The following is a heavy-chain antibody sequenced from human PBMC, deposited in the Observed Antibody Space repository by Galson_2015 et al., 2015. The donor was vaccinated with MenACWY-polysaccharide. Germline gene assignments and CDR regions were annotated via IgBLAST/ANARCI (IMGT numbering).Heavy chain of an antibody. Sequence: SVKVSCKASEYTFTNYHMHWVRQAPGQGLEWMGIINPSGGSTSFAQRFQGRVAVTRDASTSTIFMEMRSLRYEDTAIYYCARGDIGTVDIWGQGTMVMVSP. D-gene: IGHD3-16*02. J-gene: IGHJ3*02. CDR2: INPSGGST. CDR1: EYTFTNYH. CDR3: ARGDIGTVDI. V-gene: IGHV1-46*01.